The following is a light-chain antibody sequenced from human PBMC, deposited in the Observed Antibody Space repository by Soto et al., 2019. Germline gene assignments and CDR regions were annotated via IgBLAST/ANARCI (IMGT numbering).Light chain of an antibody. CDR2: GND. V-gene: IGLV1-47*02. CDR1: STNIGRNP. CDR3: AAWDDRLSRVV. J-gene: IGLJ2*01. Sequence: QAVLTQPPSASGTPGQRVTISCSGTSTNIGRNPVYWYQQLPGTAPKLLIYGNDQQPSGVPDRFSGSKSGASASLAISGLRSEDESDYYCAAWDDRLSRVVFGGGTKVTVL.